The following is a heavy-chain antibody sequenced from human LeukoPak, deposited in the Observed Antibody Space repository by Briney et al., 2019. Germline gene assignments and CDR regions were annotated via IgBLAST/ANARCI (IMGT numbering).Heavy chain of an antibody. CDR1: GFTFSSYE. D-gene: IGHD1-26*01. Sequence: GGSLRLSCAASGFTFSSYETNWVRQAPGKGLEWVSYISSSGSTMYYADSVKGRFTISRDNAKNSLYLQMNSLRVEDTAVYYCARDREVGATYFDYWGQGTLVTVSS. CDR2: ISSSGSTM. J-gene: IGHJ4*02. CDR3: ARDREVGATYFDY. V-gene: IGHV3-48*03.